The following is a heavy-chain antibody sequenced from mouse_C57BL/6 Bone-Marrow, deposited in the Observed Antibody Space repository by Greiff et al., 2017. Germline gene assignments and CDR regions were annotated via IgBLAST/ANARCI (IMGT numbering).Heavy chain of an antibody. V-gene: IGHV1-59*01. J-gene: IGHJ4*01. CDR1: GYTFTSYW. D-gene: IGHD1-1*01. CDR3: ASPLSTVVDYYAMDY. Sequence: VQLQQPGAELVRPGTSVKLSCKASGYTFTSYWMHWVKQRPGQGLEWIGVIDPSDSYTTYNQKFKGKATLTVDTSSRTAYMQLSSLTSEDSAVYYCASPLSTVVDYYAMDYWGQGTSVTVSS. CDR2: IDPSDSYT.